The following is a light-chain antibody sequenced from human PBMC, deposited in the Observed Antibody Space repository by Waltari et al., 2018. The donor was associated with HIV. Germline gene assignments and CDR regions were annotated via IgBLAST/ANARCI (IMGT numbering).Light chain of an antibody. V-gene: IGLV1-40*01. CDR1: SSNIGAGYD. Sequence: QSVLTQPPSVSGAPGQRVTISCTGSSSNIGAGYDVHWYQQLPGTAPKLLIYGNNQRPSGVPDRFSGSKSGTSASLAVTGLQAEDEADYYCQSYDSSLSGYVFGTGTKVTVL. CDR3: QSYDSSLSGYV. CDR2: GNN. J-gene: IGLJ1*01.